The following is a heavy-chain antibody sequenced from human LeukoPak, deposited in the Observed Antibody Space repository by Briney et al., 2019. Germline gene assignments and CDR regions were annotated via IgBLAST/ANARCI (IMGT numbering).Heavy chain of an antibody. J-gene: IGHJ4*02. D-gene: IGHD2-21*02. CDR3: AKDSCGGDCYSFDY. V-gene: IGHV3-21*01. CDR1: GFTFSSYS. Sequence: KPGGSLRLSCAASGFTFSSYSMNWVRQAPGKGLEWVSSISSSSSYIYYADSVKGRFTISRDNAKNSLYLQMNSLRAEDTAVYYCAKDSCGGDCYSFDYWGQGTLVTVSS. CDR2: ISSSSSYI.